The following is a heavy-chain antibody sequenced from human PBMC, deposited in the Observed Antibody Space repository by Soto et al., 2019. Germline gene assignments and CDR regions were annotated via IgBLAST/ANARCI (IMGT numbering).Heavy chain of an antibody. CDR3: AHRRNSGWTGWCFDY. CDR2: IYWDDDK. J-gene: IGHJ4*02. CDR1: GFSLNTRRMS. D-gene: IGHD6-19*01. Sequence: SGPTLVNPTQTLTLTCTFSGFSLNTRRMSVGWIRQPPGKALEWLALIYWDDDKRYSPSLKSRLTIIKDTSKNQVVLIMTNMDPVDTATYYCAHRRNSGWTGWCFDYWGQGTLVTVSS. V-gene: IGHV2-5*02.